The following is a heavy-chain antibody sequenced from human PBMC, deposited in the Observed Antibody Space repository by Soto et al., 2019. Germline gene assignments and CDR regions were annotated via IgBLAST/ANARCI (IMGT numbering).Heavy chain of an antibody. CDR1: GFTFRSFT. Sequence: KTGGSLRLSCAASGFTFRSFTMNWARQAPGKGLEWVSTISSNSAYIYYTDALRGRFTISRDNAKNSLHLQMNSLRAEDTAVYYCTRDASRDSSARGWFDPWGPGTLVTVSS. CDR2: ISSNSAYI. CDR3: TRDASRDSSARGWFDP. J-gene: IGHJ5*02. V-gene: IGHV3-21*01. D-gene: IGHD6-13*01.